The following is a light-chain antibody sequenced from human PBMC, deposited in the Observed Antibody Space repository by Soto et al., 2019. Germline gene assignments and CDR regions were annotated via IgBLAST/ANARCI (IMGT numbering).Light chain of an antibody. CDR2: AAY. CDR1: QSATSTY. V-gene: IGKV3-20*01. Sequence: EVVLTQSQGTLSLSPVERATLSCRASQSATSTYIAWYQQRPGQSPRLLIYAAYSRATGIPDRFRGSGSGTDFTLTISRLEPEDIAVYYCQQYGTSPQTFGQGTKVDIK. J-gene: IGKJ1*01. CDR3: QQYGTSPQT.